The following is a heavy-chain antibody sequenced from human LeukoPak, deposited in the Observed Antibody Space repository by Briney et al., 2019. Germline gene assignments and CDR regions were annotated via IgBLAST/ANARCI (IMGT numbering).Heavy chain of an antibody. Sequence: ASVKVSCKTSGYMFTTYYPHWVRQAPGQGLEWMGWINPHSGGTNYAQKFQGRVTMTRDTSISTAYMELSRLRSDDTAVYYCARDSTTVVTPPGYYFDYWGQGTLVTVSS. CDR3: ARDSTTVVTPPGYYFDY. D-gene: IGHD4-23*01. V-gene: IGHV1-2*02. CDR1: GYMFTTYY. J-gene: IGHJ4*02. CDR2: INPHSGGT.